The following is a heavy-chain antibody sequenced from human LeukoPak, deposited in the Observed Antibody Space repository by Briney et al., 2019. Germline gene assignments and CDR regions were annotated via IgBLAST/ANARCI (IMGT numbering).Heavy chain of an antibody. CDR2: IRGSGDRT. Sequence: GGSLRLSCAASGFTFSSYAMSWVRQAPGKGLEWVSAIRGSGDRTHYADSVKGRFTISRDNSKNALYLQMNSLRAEDTAVYYCAREIYGDSTGGRFQHWGQGTLVTVSS. CDR3: AREIYGDSTGGRFQH. V-gene: IGHV3-23*01. D-gene: IGHD4-17*01. CDR1: GFTFSSYA. J-gene: IGHJ1*01.